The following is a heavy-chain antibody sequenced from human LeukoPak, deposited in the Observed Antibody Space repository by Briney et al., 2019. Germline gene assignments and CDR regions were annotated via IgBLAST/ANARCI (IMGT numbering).Heavy chain of an antibody. CDR1: GFTFSSYW. D-gene: IGHD3-22*01. V-gene: IGHV3-7*01. CDR2: IRQDGSVQ. J-gene: IGHJ4*02. CDR3: AKGRGDTSGYSIDY. Sequence: GGSLRLSCAASGFTFSSYWMSWVRQAPGKGLEWVANIRQDGSVQNYVDSVKGRFTISRDNPKDSVYLQMSSLRAEDTAVYYCAKGRGDTSGYSIDYWGQGTLVTVSS.